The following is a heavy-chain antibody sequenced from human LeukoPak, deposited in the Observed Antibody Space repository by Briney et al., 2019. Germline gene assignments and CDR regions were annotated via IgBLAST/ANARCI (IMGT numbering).Heavy chain of an antibody. D-gene: IGHD2-2*01. CDR3: ARGLVRGQRPLARGNLFDP. J-gene: IGHJ5*02. CDR1: GGSITSSSYY. Sequence: PETLSLTPTVPGGSITSSSYYWGWIRQPPGKGLEWIGSIYYIGSTYYTPSLKSRVTISVDTSKNQFSLKLCSFTAADTAVYYCARGLVRGQRPLARGNLFDPWGQGTLVTVSS. CDR2: IYYIGST. V-gene: IGHV4-39*07.